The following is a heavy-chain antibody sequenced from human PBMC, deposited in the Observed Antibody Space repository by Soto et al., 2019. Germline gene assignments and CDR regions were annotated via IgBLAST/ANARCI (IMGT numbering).Heavy chain of an antibody. D-gene: IGHD3-3*01. CDR3: TRNGYFCLDS. J-gene: IGHJ4*02. CDR2: IYHSGST. Sequence: QVQLQESGPGLVKPSGTLSLTCAVSGGSISSNYWWSWVRQPPGKGLEWIGEIYHSGSTNYNTSLNSRVTISVDVSKNQFSLKLSSVTAADSAVYFCTRNGYFCLDSWGQGTLVTVSS. V-gene: IGHV4-4*02. CDR1: GGSISSNYW.